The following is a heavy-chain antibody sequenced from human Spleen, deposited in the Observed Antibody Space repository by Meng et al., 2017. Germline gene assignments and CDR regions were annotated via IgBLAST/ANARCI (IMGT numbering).Heavy chain of an antibody. V-gene: IGHV3-73*01. D-gene: IGHD6-19*01. CDR3: TVYITGHM. J-gene: IGHJ3*02. CDR2: IVTKTKNYAT. Sequence: GESLKISCAASGSIISGSDIHWVRQASGKGLEWDGRIVTKTKNYATAYAASVKGRFTISRDDSVNTGYLQMNSLRSEDTALYYCTVYITGHMWGQGTMVTVSS. CDR1: GSIISGSD.